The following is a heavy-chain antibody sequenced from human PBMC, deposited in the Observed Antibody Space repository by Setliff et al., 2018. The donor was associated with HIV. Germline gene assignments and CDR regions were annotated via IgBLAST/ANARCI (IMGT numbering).Heavy chain of an antibody. D-gene: IGHD3-10*02. Sequence: SETLSLTCTVSGGSIDSSDYYWGWIRQPPGKGLEWIGSIFYSGRSMYNPSLRSRVTISVDPSKNQLSLSVTSVTAADTAVYYCARRGRTGNSYVLSWFDPWGQGTLVTVSS. CDR3: ARRGRTGNSYVLSWFDP. CDR1: GGSIDSSDYY. CDR2: IFYSGRS. J-gene: IGHJ5*02. V-gene: IGHV4-39*07.